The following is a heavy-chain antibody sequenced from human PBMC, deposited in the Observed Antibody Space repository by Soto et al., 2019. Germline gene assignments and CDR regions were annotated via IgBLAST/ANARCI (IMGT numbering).Heavy chain of an antibody. D-gene: IGHD5-18*01. CDR3: ANSEYSRYKNIDV. CDR2: ISYDGNIK. J-gene: IGHJ6*02. V-gene: IGHV3-30*18. CDR1: GFTFRGHG. Sequence: PGGSLRLSCAASGFTFRGHGMHWVRQAPGRGLEWVALISYDGNIKYYADSVRGRFTISRDNSKNTLYLEMNSLRAEDTAVYYCANSEYSRYKNIDVWGQGTTVTVSS.